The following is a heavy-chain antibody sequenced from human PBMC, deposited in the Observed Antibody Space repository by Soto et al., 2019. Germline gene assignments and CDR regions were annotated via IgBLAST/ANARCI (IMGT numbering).Heavy chain of an antibody. CDR3: ARLYSSGWPFDY. CDR1: GFTVSSNY. J-gene: IGHJ4*02. V-gene: IGHV3-66*01. D-gene: IGHD6-19*01. Sequence: EVQLVESGGGLVQPGGSLRLSCAASGFTVSSNYMSWVRQAPGKGLEWVSVIYSGGSTYYADAVKGRFTISRDNSKNTLYIQMNSLRAEDTAVYYCARLYSSGWPFDYWGQGTLVTVSS. CDR2: IYSGGST.